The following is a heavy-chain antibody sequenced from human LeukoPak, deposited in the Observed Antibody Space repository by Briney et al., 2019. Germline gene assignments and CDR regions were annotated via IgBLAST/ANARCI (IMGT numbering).Heavy chain of an antibody. D-gene: IGHD6-13*01. CDR2: IYSGGST. CDR3: ARGLAAAGRRGLDY. Sequence: GGSLRLSCAASGFTVSSNYMSWARQAPGKGLEWVSVIYSGGSTYYADSVKGRFTISRDNSKNTLYLQMNSLRAEDTAVYYCARGLAAAGRRGLDYWGQGTLVTVSS. J-gene: IGHJ4*02. V-gene: IGHV3-53*05. CDR1: GFTVSSNY.